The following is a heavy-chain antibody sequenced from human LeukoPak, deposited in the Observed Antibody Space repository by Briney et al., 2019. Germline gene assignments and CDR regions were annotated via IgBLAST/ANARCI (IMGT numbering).Heavy chain of an antibody. CDR3: ARGLKGYCSSTSCWGYYYGMDV. J-gene: IGHJ6*02. V-gene: IGHV4-4*07. CDR2: IYTSGST. CDR1: GCSFSSYY. D-gene: IGHD2-2*01. Sequence: SDTLSLTCTVSGCSFSSYYMSWVRQPAGKGLEWIGRIYTSGSTNYNPSLKSRVTMSVNTSTNQVSLKLSSVTAADTAVYYCARGLKGYCSSTSCWGYYYGMDVWGQGNTVTVSS.